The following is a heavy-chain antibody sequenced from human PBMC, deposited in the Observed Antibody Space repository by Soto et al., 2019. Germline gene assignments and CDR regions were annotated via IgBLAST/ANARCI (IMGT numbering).Heavy chain of an antibody. CDR2: INPSGGST. CDR3: ARVGYHCSGGSCCSGAYYFDY. CDR1: GYTFTSYY. J-gene: IGHJ4*02. V-gene: IGHV1-46*01. D-gene: IGHD2-15*01. Sequence: ASVKVSCKASGYTFTSYYMHWVRQAPGQGLEWMGIINPSGGSTSYAQKFQGRVTMTRDTSTSTVYMELSSLRSEDTAVYYCARVGYHCSGGSCCSGAYYFDYWGQGTLVTVSS.